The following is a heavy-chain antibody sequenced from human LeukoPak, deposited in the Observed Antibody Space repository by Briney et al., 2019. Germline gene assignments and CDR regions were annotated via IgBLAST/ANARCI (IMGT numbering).Heavy chain of an antibody. V-gene: IGHV4-39*01. CDR2: IYYTGRT. J-gene: IGHJ5*02. CDR3: AQSLGSGNWIGNWFDP. Sequence: PSETLSLTCTVSGGSISSSSHSWGWIRQPPGKGLEWTGTIYYTGRTYNNPSLESRLTISVDTSKNQFSLKLTSVTAADTAIYYCAQSLGSGNWIGNWFDPWGQGTLVTVSS. D-gene: IGHD1-1*01. CDR1: GGSISSSSHS.